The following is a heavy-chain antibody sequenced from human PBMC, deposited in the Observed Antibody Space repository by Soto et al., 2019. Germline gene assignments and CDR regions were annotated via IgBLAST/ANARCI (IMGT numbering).Heavy chain of an antibody. D-gene: IGHD2-8*01. Sequence: GGSLRLSCAASGFTFSSYAMHWVRQAPGKGLEWVAVISYDGSNKYYADSVKGRFTISRDNSKNTLYLQMNSLRAEDTAVYYCARDNGVVVDYWGQGTLVTVSS. J-gene: IGHJ4*02. CDR1: GFTFSSYA. CDR3: ARDNGVVVDY. CDR2: ISYDGSNK. V-gene: IGHV3-30-3*01.